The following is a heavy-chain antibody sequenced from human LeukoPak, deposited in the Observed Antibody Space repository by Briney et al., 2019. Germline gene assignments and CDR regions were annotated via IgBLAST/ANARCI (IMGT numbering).Heavy chain of an antibody. J-gene: IGHJ4*02. CDR2: ISGSGDST. V-gene: IGHV3-23*01. CDR1: GFTFTSYA. Sequence: GGSLRLSCAASGFTFTSYAMSWVRQAPGKGLEWVSTISGSGDSTYYADSAKGRFTISRDNSKNTLHLQMNSLRAEDTAVYYCAKGGTGYCSSTSCLYYFDYWGQGTLVTVSS. CDR3: AKGGTGYCSSTSCLYYFDY. D-gene: IGHD2-2*01.